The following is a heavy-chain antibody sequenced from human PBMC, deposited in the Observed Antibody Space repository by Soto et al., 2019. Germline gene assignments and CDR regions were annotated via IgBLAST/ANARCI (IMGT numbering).Heavy chain of an antibody. CDR1: GFTFSSYS. CDR2: ISSSSSYI. J-gene: IGHJ3*02. Sequence: RLSCAASGFTFSSYSMNWVRQAPGKGLEWVSSISSSSSYIYYADSVKGRFTISRDNAKNSLYLQMNSLRAEDTAVYYCAKIHLGRRAFDIWGQGTMVTVSS. V-gene: IGHV3-21*01. CDR3: AKIHLGRRAFDI.